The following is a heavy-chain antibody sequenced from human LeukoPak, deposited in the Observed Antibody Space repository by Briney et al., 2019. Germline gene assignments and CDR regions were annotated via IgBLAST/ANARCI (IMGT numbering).Heavy chain of an antibody. Sequence: GGSLRLSCVASGISFSSNAMHWVRQAPGKGLEWVAVISYHGKTIQYADSVKGRFTISRDNSKNTLFLQMNSLRVEDTAVYYCARDKAGGWYATFDYWGQGTLVTVSS. CDR1: GISFSSNA. V-gene: IGHV3-30*04. CDR2: ISYHGKTI. CDR3: ARDKAGGWYATFDY. J-gene: IGHJ4*02. D-gene: IGHD6-19*01.